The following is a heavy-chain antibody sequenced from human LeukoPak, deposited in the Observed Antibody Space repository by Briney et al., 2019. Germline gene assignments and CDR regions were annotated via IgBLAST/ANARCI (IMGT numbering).Heavy chain of an antibody. Sequence: PGGSLRLSCAASGFTFSNYAMSWVRQAPGKGLEWVSAISGSGGSTYYADSVKGRFTISRDNSKNTLFLQMNSLRAEDTAIYYCAKVSSTIFGVIDYWGQGTLITVSS. CDR3: AKVSSTIFGVIDY. CDR1: GFTFSNYA. V-gene: IGHV3-23*01. J-gene: IGHJ4*02. CDR2: ISGSGGST. D-gene: IGHD3-3*01.